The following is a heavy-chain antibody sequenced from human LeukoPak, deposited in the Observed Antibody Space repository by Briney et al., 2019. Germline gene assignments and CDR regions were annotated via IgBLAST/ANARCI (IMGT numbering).Heavy chain of an antibody. D-gene: IGHD1-26*01. CDR2: TSWNSGSI. CDR3: AKGDQWELRALDY. J-gene: IGHJ4*02. Sequence: GGSLRLSCAASGFTFSSFWMSWVRQAPGKGLEWVSGTSWNSGSIGYADSVKGRFTISRDNAKNSLYLQMNSLRAEDTALYYCAKGDQWELRALDYWGQGTLVTVSS. V-gene: IGHV3-9*01. CDR1: GFTFSSFW.